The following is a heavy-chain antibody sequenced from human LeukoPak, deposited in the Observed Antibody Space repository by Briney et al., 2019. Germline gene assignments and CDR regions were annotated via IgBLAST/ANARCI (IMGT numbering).Heavy chain of an antibody. CDR2: IYYSGST. J-gene: IGHJ4*02. D-gene: IGHD3-22*01. CDR3: AREKVYYYDSSGYLDY. CDR1: GGSISSYY. Sequence: SETLSLTCTVSGGSISSYYWSWIRQPPGKGLEWIGYIYYSGSTYYNASLKSRVTISVDTSKNQFSLKLSSVTAADTAVYYCAREKVYYYDSSGYLDYWGQGTLVTVSS. V-gene: IGHV4-59*12.